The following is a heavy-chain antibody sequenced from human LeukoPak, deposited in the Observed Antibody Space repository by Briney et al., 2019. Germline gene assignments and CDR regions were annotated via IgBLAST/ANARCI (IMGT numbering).Heavy chain of an antibody. V-gene: IGHV3-30-3*01. D-gene: IGHD1-26*01. Sequence: PGGSLRLSCAASGFTFSSYAMHWVRQAPGKGLEWVAVISYDGSNKYYADSVKGRFTISGDNSKNTLYLQMNSLRAEDTAVYYCASPVGATTVFDYWGQGTLVTVSS. CDR2: ISYDGSNK. CDR1: GFTFSSYA. CDR3: ASPVGATTVFDY. J-gene: IGHJ4*02.